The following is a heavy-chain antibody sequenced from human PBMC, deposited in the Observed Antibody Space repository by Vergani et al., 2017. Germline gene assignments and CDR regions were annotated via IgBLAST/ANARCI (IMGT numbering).Heavy chain of an antibody. Sequence: QLQLQESGPGLVKPSETLSLTCTVSGGSISSSSYYWGWIRQPPGKGLEWIGSIYYSGSTYYNPSLKSRVTISVDTSKNQFSLKLSSVTAADTAVYYCARRSIQSWDYYMDVWGKGTTVTVSS. J-gene: IGHJ6*03. CDR3: ARRSIQSWDYYMDV. CDR1: GGSISSSSYY. V-gene: IGHV4-39*01. D-gene: IGHD6-6*01. CDR2: IYYSGST.